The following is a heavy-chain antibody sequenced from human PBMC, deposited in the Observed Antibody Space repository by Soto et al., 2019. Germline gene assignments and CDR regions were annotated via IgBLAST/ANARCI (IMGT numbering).Heavy chain of an antibody. CDR1: GFTFNSYV. J-gene: IGHJ6*03. CDR2: ISGSGGST. D-gene: IGHD3-9*01. CDR3: AKDRDYDILTAYYYYMDV. Sequence: GGSLRLSCAASGFTFNSYVMSWVRQAPGKGLEWVSGISGSGGSTYYADSVKGRFTISRDNSKNTLSLQMNSLRAEDTAVYYCAKDRDYDILTAYYYYMDVWGKGTTVTVSS. V-gene: IGHV3-23*01.